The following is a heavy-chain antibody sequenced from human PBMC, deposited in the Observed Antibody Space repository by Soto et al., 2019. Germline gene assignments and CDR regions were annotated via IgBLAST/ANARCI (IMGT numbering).Heavy chain of an antibody. J-gene: IGHJ5*02. V-gene: IGHV4-34*01. CDR3: ARGRRIVVVVAARRPHNWCDP. CDR2: INHSGST. Sequence: QVQLQQWGAGLLKPSETLSLTCAVYGGSFSGYYWSWIRQPPGKGLEWIGEINHSGSTNYNPSLKSRVTISVDTSKNQFSLKLSSVTAADTAVYYCARGRRIVVVVAARRPHNWCDPWGQGTLVTVSS. D-gene: IGHD2-15*01. CDR1: GGSFSGYY.